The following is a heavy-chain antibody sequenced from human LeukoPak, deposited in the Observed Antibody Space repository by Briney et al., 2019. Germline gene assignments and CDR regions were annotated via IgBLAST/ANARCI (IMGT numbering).Heavy chain of an antibody. D-gene: IGHD3-16*01. CDR2: ISAYNGNT. J-gene: IGHJ4*02. Sequence: ASVKVSCKTSGYTFTTYVFNWVRQAPGQGLEWMGWISAYNGNTNYAQKFQGRVTMTRDTSISTAYMELSRLRSDDTAVYYCAGGPTGFDYWGQGTLVTVSS. CDR1: GYTFTTYV. CDR3: AGGPTGFDY. V-gene: IGHV1-18*01.